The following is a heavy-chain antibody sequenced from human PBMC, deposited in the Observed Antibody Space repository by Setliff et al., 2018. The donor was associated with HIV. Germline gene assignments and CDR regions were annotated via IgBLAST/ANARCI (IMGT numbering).Heavy chain of an antibody. Sequence: PSETLSLTCTVSGGSISSSSYYWGWIRRPPGKGLEWIGSIYYSGSTYYNPPLKSRVTISVDTSKNQFSLKLSSVTAADTAVYYCAISYYYGSGIPGYYFDYWGQGTLVTVSS. D-gene: IGHD3-10*01. J-gene: IGHJ4*02. V-gene: IGHV4-39*01. CDR1: GGSISSSSYY. CDR2: IYYSGST. CDR3: AISYYYGSGIPGYYFDY.